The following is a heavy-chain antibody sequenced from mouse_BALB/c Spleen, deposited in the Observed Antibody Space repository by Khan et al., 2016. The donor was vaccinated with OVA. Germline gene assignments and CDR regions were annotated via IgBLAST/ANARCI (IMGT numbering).Heavy chain of an antibody. CDR1: GYTFTSYY. J-gene: IGHJ3*01. Sequence: VQLQQSGAELVKPGASVRLSCKASGYTFTSYYLYWVKQRPGQGLEWIGDINPNNGGTNFNEKFRTKATLTVDKSSNTAYMELSRLTSEDSAVYYCTRSVYGTFAYWGQGTLVTVSA. CDR3: TRSVYGTFAY. CDR2: INPNNGGT. D-gene: IGHD1-1*02. V-gene: IGHV1S81*02.